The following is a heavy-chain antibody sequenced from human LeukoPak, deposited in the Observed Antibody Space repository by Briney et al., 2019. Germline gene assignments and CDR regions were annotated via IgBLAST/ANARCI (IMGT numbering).Heavy chain of an antibody. J-gene: IGHJ6*02. CDR3: ARDYPSYYGMDV. CDR1: GFTVSSNY. Sequence: PGGSLRLSCAASGFTVSSNYMSWVRQAPGKGLEWVSVIYSGGSTYYADSVKGRFTISRDNSKNTLYLQMNSLRAEDTAVYYCARDYPSYYGMDVWGQGTTVTVPS. CDR2: IYSGGST. V-gene: IGHV3-66*01.